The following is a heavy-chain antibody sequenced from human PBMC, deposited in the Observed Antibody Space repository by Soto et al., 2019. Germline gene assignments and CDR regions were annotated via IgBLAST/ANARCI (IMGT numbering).Heavy chain of an antibody. V-gene: IGHV1-2*02. D-gene: IGHD1-26*01. CDR1: GYTFTGYY. CDR3: ARVKWELLLFDY. J-gene: IGHJ4*02. Sequence: ALVKVSCKASGYTFTGYYMHWVRQAPGQGLEWMGWINPNSGGTNYAQKFQGRVTMTRDTSISTAYMELSRLRSDDTAVYYCARVKWELLLFDYWGQGTLVTVSS. CDR2: INPNSGGT.